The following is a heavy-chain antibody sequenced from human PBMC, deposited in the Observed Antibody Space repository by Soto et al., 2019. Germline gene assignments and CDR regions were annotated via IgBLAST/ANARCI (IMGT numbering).Heavy chain of an antibody. J-gene: IGHJ4*02. Sequence: LRLSCAASGFTFSSYGMHWVRQAPGKGLEWVAVIWYDGSNKYYADSVKGRFTISRDNSKNTLYLQMNSLRAEDTAVYYCARSKGPEWELPGYWGQGTLVTVSS. V-gene: IGHV3-33*01. CDR2: IWYDGSNK. CDR3: ARSKGPEWELPGY. CDR1: GFTFSSYG. D-gene: IGHD1-26*01.